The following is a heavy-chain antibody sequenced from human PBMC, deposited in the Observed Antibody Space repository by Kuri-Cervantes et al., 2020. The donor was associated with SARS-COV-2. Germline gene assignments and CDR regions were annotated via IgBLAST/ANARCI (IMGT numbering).Heavy chain of an antibody. CDR3: ARDLFRGKIFAEPGGMDV. CDR2: ISGSGGST. CDR1: GFTFSSYA. V-gene: IGHV3-23*01. D-gene: IGHD3-3*01. Sequence: GGSLRLSCAASGFTFSSYAMSWVRQAPGKGLEWVSAISGSGGSTYYADSVKGRFTIPRDNSKNTLYLQMNSLRAEDTAVYYCARDLFRGKIFAEPGGMDVWGQGTTVTVSS. J-gene: IGHJ6*02.